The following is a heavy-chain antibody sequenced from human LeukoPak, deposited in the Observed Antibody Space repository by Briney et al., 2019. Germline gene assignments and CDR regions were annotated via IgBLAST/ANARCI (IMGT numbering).Heavy chain of an antibody. Sequence: PRAAVKVSCKASGGTFSSYAISGVREAPGEGGEWMGGIIAIVGTANYAQTLQGRVTITTDKFTRTAYMWMSRLRDEHTAVYYCASEGRSLIIAAAGTGWFDPWGQGTLVTVSS. CDR1: GGTFSSYA. V-gene: IGHV1-69*05. D-gene: IGHD6-13*01. CDR2: IIAIVGTA. CDR3: ASEGRSLIIAAAGTGWFDP. J-gene: IGHJ5*02.